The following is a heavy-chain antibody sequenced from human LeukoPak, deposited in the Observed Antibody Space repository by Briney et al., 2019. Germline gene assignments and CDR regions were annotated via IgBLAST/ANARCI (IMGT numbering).Heavy chain of an antibody. CDR2: INPNSGGT. D-gene: IGHD3-10*01. J-gene: IGHJ4*02. CDR1: GYTFTGYY. Sequence: ASVKVSCKASGYTFTGYYMHWVRQAPGQGLEWMGWINPNSGGTNYAQKFQGRVTMTRDTSISTAYMELSRLRSDDTAVYYCAACRGYLCREYYFDHWGQGTLVTVSS. V-gene: IGHV1-2*02. CDR3: AACRGYLCREYYFDH.